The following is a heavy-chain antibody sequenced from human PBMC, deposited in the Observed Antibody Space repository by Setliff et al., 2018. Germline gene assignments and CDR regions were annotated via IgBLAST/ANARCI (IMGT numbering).Heavy chain of an antibody. CDR1: GDSMNDNH. V-gene: IGHV4-4*08. CDR2: IYTSGGT. CDR3: ARGVSSVSWTPRY. Sequence: SETLSLTCNVSGDSMNDNHWTWIRQPPGKGLEWIGYIYTSGGTNYNPSLKSRVTISVDMSKNQFSLKLGSVIAADTAVYYCARGVSSVSWTPRYWGRGILVTVSS. D-gene: IGHD6-19*01. J-gene: IGHJ4*02.